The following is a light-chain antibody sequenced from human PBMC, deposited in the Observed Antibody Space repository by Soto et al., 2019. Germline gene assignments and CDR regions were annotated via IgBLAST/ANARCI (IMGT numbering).Light chain of an antibody. J-gene: IGLJ2*01. CDR3: ASYTTSDTPI. CDR2: DVS. CDR1: SGDVGGYNY. Sequence: QSVLTQPASVSGSPGQSITISCTGTSGDVGGYNYVSWYQHHPGKAPKLMIYDVSNRPSGISNRFSGSKSGDTASLTISGLQAEDEADYYCASYTTSDTPIFGGGTQLTVL. V-gene: IGLV2-14*03.